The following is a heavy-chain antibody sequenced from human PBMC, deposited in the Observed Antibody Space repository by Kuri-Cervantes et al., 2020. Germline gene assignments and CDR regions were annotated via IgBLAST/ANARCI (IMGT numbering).Heavy chain of an antibody. CDR3: AKSALTYYDILTGYYRS. D-gene: IGHD3-9*01. V-gene: IGHV3-7*01. CDR1: GFTFSSYW. CDR2: IKQDGSEN. Sequence: ETLSLTCAASGFTFSSYWMSWVRQAPGKGLGWVANIKQDGSENYYVDSVKGRFTISRDNAKNSLYLQMNSLRAEDTAVYYCAKSALTYYDILTGYYRSWGQGTLVTVSS. J-gene: IGHJ5*02.